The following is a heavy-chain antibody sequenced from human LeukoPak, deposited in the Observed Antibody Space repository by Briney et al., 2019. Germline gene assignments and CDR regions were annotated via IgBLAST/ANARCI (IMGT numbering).Heavy chain of an antibody. J-gene: IGHJ4*02. CDR2: ISAYNGNT. V-gene: IGHV1-18*01. D-gene: IGHD3-3*01. CDR1: GYTFTSYG. Sequence: GASVKVSCKASGYTFTSYGISWVRQAPGQGLEWMGWISAYNGNTNYAQKLQGRVTMTTDTSTSTAYMELRSLRSDDTAVYYCARVDFWSGYFGGMDYWGQGTLVTVSS. CDR3: ARVDFWSGYFGGMDY.